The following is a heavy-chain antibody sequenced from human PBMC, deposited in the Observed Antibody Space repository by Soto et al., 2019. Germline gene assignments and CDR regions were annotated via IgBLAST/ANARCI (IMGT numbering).Heavy chain of an antibody. Sequence: PWGSLRRSCEASGFTFSRVSMNWGRQVPGKGLEWVASISSGSSDTWYADSVKGRFIISRDNAQNSLFLQMNTLRPEETAMYCCARVAYWGPGTQVTVSS. V-gene: IGHV3-21*01. CDR2: ISSGSSDT. CDR1: GFTFSRVS. J-gene: IGHJ4*02. CDR3: ARVAY.